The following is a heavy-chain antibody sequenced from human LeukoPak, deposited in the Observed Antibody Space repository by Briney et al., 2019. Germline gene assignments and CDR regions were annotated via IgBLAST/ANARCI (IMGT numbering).Heavy chain of an antibody. J-gene: IGHJ6*03. Sequence: SVKASCKASGGTFSSSGISWVRQAPGQGLEWMGGIIPMIGTPNYAQKFQGRVTITADESTSTAYMELSSLRSEDTAVYYCASHCSSTSCYADYYYMDVWGKGTTVTVSS. V-gene: IGHV1-69*13. CDR3: ASHCSSTSCYADYYYMDV. CDR1: GGTFSSSG. D-gene: IGHD2-2*01. CDR2: IIPMIGTP.